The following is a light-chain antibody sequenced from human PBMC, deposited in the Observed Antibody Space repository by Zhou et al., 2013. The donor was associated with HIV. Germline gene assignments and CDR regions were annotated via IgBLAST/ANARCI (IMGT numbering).Light chain of an antibody. CDR3: QQYGSSPGT. J-gene: IGKJ2*02. V-gene: IGKV3-15*01. Sequence: EIVMTQSPATLSVSPGDRATLSCRASQSVANNLAWYQQKPGQAPRLLIYGASTRAAGIPARFRGSGSGTEFTLTITSLQSEDFAVYYCQQYGSSPGTFGQGTKLEIK. CDR2: GAS. CDR1: QSVANN.